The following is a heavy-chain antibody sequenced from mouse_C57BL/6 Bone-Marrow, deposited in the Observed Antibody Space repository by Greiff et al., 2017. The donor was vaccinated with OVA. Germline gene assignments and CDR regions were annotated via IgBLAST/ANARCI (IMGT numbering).Heavy chain of an antibody. D-gene: IGHD1-1*01. V-gene: IGHV1-81*01. Sequence: VQLVESGAELARPGASVKLSCKASGYTFTSYGISWVKQRTGQGLEWIGEIYPRSGNTYYNEKFKGKATLTADKSSSTAYMELRSLTSEDSAVYFCARDYYGSRTGFAYWGQGTLVTVSA. J-gene: IGHJ3*01. CDR2: IYPRSGNT. CDR3: ARDYYGSRTGFAY. CDR1: GYTFTSYG.